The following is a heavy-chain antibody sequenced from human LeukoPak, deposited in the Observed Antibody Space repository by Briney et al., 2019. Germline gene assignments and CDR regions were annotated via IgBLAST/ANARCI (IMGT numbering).Heavy chain of an antibody. CDR2: INPNSGGT. V-gene: IGHV1-2*02. D-gene: IGHD2-15*01. J-gene: IGHJ6*03. CDR3: ARGVVAATFYYYMDV. Sequence: ASVKVSCKPSGYTFTGYYIQWVRQAPGHGREWRGWINPNSGGTNYEQNFQGRVTMSRDTSLSTAYMELSRLRSDDTAVYYCARGVVAATFYYYMDVWGKGTTVTVSS. CDR1: GYTFTGYY.